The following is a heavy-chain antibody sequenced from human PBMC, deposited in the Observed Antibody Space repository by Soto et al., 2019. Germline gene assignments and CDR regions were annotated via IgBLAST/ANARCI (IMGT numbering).Heavy chain of an antibody. CDR1: SGAISSSSYY. D-gene: IGHD3-22*01. CDR3: ARRLYYDSSGFEGGAMDV. V-gene: IGHV4-39*01. Sequence: SETLSLTCTVFSGAISSSSYYWGWIRQPPGKGLEWIGSIYYSGSTYYNPSLKSRVTICVDTSKNQFSLKLSSVTAADTAVYYCARRLYYDSSGFEGGAMDVWGQGTTVTVSS. J-gene: IGHJ6*02. CDR2: IYYSGST.